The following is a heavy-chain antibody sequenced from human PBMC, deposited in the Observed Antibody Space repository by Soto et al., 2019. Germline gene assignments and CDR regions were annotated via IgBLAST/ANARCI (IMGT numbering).Heavy chain of an antibody. CDR3: ARGPRYYDLWSGYTNWFDP. D-gene: IGHD3-3*01. CDR1: GGSFSVYY. CDR2: INHSGST. V-gene: IGHV4-34*01. J-gene: IGHJ5*02. Sequence: SETLSLTCAVYGGSFSVYYWSWIRHPPGKGLEWIGEINHSGSTNYNPSLKSRVTISVDTSKNQFSLKLSSVTAADTAVYYCARGPRYYDLWSGYTNWFDPWGQGTLVTSPQ.